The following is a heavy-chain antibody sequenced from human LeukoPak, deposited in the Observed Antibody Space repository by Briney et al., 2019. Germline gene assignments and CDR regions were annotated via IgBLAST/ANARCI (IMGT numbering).Heavy chain of an antibody. D-gene: IGHD2-21*02. CDR2: ISSSSSYI. CDR3: ARDLPPYCGGDCYSDY. J-gene: IGHJ4*02. V-gene: IGHV3-21*01. Sequence: PGGSLRLSCAASGFTFSSYEMNWVRQAPGKGLEWVSSISSSSSYIYYADSVKGRFTISRDNAKNSLYLQMNGLRAEDTAVYYCARDLPPYCGGDCYSDYWGQGTLVTVSS. CDR1: GFTFSSYE.